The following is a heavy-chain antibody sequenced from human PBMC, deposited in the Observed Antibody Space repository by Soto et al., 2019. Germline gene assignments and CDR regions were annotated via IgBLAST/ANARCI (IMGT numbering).Heavy chain of an antibody. D-gene: IGHD6-13*01. Sequence: QLQLQESGPGLVKPSETLSLTCTVSGGSISSSSYYWGWIRQPPGKGLEWIGSIYYSGSTYYNPSLKSRVTISVDTSKNQFSLKLSSVTAADTAVYYCARRAAAGKRTAQKSGWFDPWGQGTLVTVSS. CDR1: GGSISSSSYY. CDR3: ARRAAAGKRTAQKSGWFDP. V-gene: IGHV4-39*01. CDR2: IYYSGST. J-gene: IGHJ5*02.